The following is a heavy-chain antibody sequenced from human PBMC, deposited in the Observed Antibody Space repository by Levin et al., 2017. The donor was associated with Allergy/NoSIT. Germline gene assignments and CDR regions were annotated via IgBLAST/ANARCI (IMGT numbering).Heavy chain of an antibody. CDR2: IYYSGST. V-gene: IGHV4-59*01. CDR1: GGSISSYY. J-gene: IGHJ4*02. CDR3: ARAGYCSGGSCYSFDY. Sequence: RSQTLSLTCAVSGGSISSYYWSWIRQPPGKGLEWIGYIYYSGSTNYNPSLKSRVTISVDTSKNQFSLKLSSVTAADTAVYYCARAGYCSGGSCYSFDYWGQGTLVTVSS. D-gene: IGHD2-15*01.